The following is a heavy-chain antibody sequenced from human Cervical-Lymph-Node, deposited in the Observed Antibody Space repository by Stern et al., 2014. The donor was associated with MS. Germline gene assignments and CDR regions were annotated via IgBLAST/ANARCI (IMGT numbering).Heavy chain of an antibody. CDR1: GGSVYSYY. CDR3: ARQRYGGDPMFDL. J-gene: IGHJ5*02. D-gene: IGHD2-21*02. V-gene: IGHV4-59*02. CDR2: IYYTGST. Sequence: QVQLQQWGPGLVKPSETLSLTCTVSGGSVYSYYWDWIRQPPGKGLEWMGNIYYTGSTNYNPSLKRRVTSSPDTSKNQFSLKLTSVTAADTAVYFCARQRYGGDPMFDLWGQGTRVTVSS.